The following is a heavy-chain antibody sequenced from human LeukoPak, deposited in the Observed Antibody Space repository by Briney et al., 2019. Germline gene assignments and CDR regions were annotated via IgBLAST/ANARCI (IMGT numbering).Heavy chain of an antibody. D-gene: IGHD3-9*01. CDR1: GYTFTGYY. CDR2: INPNSGGT. V-gene: IGHV1-2*02. Sequence: ASVKVSCKASGYTFTGYYMHWVRQAPGQGLEWMGWINPNSGGTNYAQKFQGRVTMTRDTSISTAYMELSRLRSDDTAVYYCARSSRYDIWTGYPYWGRGTLVTVSP. J-gene: IGHJ4*02. CDR3: ARSSRYDIWTGYPY.